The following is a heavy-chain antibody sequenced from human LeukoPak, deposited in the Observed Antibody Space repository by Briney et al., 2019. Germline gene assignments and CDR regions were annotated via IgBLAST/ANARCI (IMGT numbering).Heavy chain of an antibody. V-gene: IGHV1-18*01. J-gene: IGHJ4*02. CDR2: ISAYNGNT. CDR3: ARTYSSSSGSDFDY. CDR1: GHTFTSYG. D-gene: IGHD6-6*01. Sequence: GASVKVSCKASGHTFTSYGISWVRQAPGQGLEWMGWISAYNGNTNYAQKLQGRVTMTTDTSTSTAYMELRSLRSDDTAVYYCARTYSSSSGSDFDYWGQGTLVTVSS.